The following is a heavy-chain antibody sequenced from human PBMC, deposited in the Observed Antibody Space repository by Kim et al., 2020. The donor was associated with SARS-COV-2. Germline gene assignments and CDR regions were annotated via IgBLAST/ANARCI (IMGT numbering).Heavy chain of an antibody. CDR3: AVSSILTGYKYFQH. V-gene: IGHV1-2*02. J-gene: IGHJ1*01. D-gene: IGHD3-9*01. CDR1: GYTFTGYY. CDR2: INPNSGDT. Sequence: ASVKVSCKASGYTFTGYYMHWVRQAPGQGLEWMGWINPNSGDTNYAQKFQGRVTMTRDTSISTAYMELSRLRSDDTAVYYCAVSSILTGYKYFQHWGQGTLVTVSS.